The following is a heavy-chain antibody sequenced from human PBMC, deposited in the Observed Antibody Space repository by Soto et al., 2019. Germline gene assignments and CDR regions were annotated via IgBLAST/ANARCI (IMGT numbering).Heavy chain of an antibody. CDR2: INPSGGST. D-gene: IGHD3-22*01. CDR1: GYTFTSYG. J-gene: IGHJ6*02. CDR3: ARSGVYDSSPTDV. V-gene: IGHV1-46*01. Sequence: ASVKVSCKASGYTFTSYGISWVRQAPGQGLEWMGIINPSGGSTSYAQKFQGRVTMTRDTSTSTVYMELSSLRSEDTAVYYCARSGVYDSSPTDVWGQGTTVTVSS.